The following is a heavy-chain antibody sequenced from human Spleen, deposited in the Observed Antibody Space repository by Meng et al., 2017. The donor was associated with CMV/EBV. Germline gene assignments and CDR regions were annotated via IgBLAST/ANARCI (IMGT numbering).Heavy chain of an antibody. CDR1: GFTFSTYS. J-gene: IGHJ4*02. V-gene: IGHV3-30*03. CDR3: ARTDSRYYFDY. Sequence: GGSLRLSCVASGFTFSTYSMNWVRQAPGKGLEWVAVISYDGSNKYYADSVKGRFTISRDNSKNTLYLQMNSLRAEDTAVYYCARTDSRYYFDYWGQGTLVTVSS. CDR2: ISYDGSNK.